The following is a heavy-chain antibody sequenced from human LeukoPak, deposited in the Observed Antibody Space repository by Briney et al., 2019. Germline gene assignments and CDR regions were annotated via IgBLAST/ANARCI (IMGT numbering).Heavy chain of an antibody. CDR1: SGSFSSSSYF. J-gene: IGHJ4*01. V-gene: IGHV4-39*01. D-gene: IGHD1-1*01. Sequence: PSETLSLTCTVSSGSFSSSSYFCGWIRQPPGMGLEWIATINYSVTTYYNPSLKSRVTTSVDTSNNQFSLKLSSVTAADTAVYYGARLRGGVQLWGDWGQGALVTVSS. CDR2: INYSVTT. CDR3: ARLRGGVQLWGD.